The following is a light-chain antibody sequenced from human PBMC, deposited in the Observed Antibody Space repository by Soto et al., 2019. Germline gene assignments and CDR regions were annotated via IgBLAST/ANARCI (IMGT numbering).Light chain of an antibody. CDR2: DVS. V-gene: IGKV1-5*01. CDR1: QSISSW. J-gene: IGKJ1*01. Sequence: DIQMTQSPSTLSASVGERVTITCRASQSISSWLAWYQQKPGQAPKLLISDVSDLGRGVSSRFSGSGSGTDFTLTISSLQPEDFATYYCQQYNSYSQVTFGQGTKVDIK. CDR3: QQYNSYSQVT.